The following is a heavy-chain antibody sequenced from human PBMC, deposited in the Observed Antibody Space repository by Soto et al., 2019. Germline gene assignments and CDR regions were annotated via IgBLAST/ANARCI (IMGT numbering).Heavy chain of an antibody. CDR2: IIPILGTA. Sequence: GXSVKVSCKASVGTFSSYAISWVRQAPGQGLEWMGGIIPILGTANYAQKFQGRVTITADESTSTAYMELSSLRSEDTAVYYCARVGGRDGYNYYYYYYGMDVWGQGTTVTVSS. J-gene: IGHJ6*02. CDR1: VGTFSSYA. V-gene: IGHV1-69*13. CDR3: ARVGGRDGYNYYYYYYGMDV. D-gene: IGHD5-12*01.